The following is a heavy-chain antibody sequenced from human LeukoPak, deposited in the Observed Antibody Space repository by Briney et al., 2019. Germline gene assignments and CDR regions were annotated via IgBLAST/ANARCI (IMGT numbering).Heavy chain of an antibody. CDR2: IIPIFGTA. Sequence: GASVKVSCKASGGTFSSYAISWVRQAPGQGLAWMGRIIPIFGTANYAQKFQGRVTITTDESTSTAYMELSSLRSEDTAVYYCAREIPAGSSYFDYWGQGTLVTVSS. V-gene: IGHV1-69*05. CDR1: GGTFSSYA. J-gene: IGHJ4*02. CDR3: AREIPAGSSYFDY. D-gene: IGHD6-13*01.